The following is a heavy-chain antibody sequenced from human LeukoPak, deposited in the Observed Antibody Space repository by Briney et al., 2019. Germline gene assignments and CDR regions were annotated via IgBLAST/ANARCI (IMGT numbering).Heavy chain of an antibody. D-gene: IGHD3-3*01. CDR2: IKQDGSEK. V-gene: IGHV3-7*04. CDR3: ARAISSGYYNLYFDY. J-gene: IGHJ4*02. CDR1: GFTFSSYW. Sequence: GGSLRLSCAASGFTFSSYWMNWVRQAPGKGLEWVANIKQDGSEKFYVDSVKGRFTISRDNAKNSLYLQMDSLRAGDTAVYYCARAISSGYYNLYFDYWGQGTLVTVSS.